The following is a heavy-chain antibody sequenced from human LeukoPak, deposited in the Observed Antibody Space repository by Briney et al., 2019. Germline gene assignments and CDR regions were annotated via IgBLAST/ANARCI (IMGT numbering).Heavy chain of an antibody. V-gene: IGHV3-30*01. CDR1: GFTFSRYA. J-gene: IGHJ4*02. CDR2: ISYDGSNK. Sequence: PGRSLRLSCAASGFTFSRYAMHWVRQAPGKGLEWVAVISYDGSNKYYADSVKGRFTISRDNSKNTLYLQMNSLRAEDTAVYYCASSRGHRDYFDYWGQGTLVTVSS. D-gene: IGHD3-10*01. CDR3: ASSRGHRDYFDY.